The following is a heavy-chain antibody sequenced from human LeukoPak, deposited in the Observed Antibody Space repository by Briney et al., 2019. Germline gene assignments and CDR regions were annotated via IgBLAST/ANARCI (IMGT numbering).Heavy chain of an antibody. D-gene: IGHD2-2*01. J-gene: IGHJ5*02. Sequence: GGSLRLSCAASGFTFSSYAMSWVRQAPGKGLEWVSGISGSGSPTHYADSVKGRFAISRDNSRNTVYLQMNSLRAEDTAVYYCAKENGDLYCGFTSCPDNWFDPWGQGTLVTVSS. V-gene: IGHV3-23*01. CDR3: AKENGDLYCGFTSCPDNWFDP. CDR1: GFTFSSYA. CDR2: ISGSGSPT.